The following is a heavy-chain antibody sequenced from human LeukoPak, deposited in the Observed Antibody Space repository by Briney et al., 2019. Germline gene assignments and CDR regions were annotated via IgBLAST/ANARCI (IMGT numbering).Heavy chain of an antibody. V-gene: IGHV1-69*04. J-gene: IGHJ4*02. CDR2: IIPILGIA. Sequence: SVKVSCKASGGTFSSYAISWVRQAPGQGLEWMGRIIPILGIANYAQKFQGRVTITADKSTSTAYMELSSLRSEDTAVYYCAREGYGGNPNYFDYWGQGTLVTVSS. CDR3: AREGYGGNPNYFDY. D-gene: IGHD4-23*01. CDR1: GGTFSSYA.